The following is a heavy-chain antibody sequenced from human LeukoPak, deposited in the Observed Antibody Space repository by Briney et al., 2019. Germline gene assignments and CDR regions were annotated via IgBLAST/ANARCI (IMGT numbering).Heavy chain of an antibody. CDR1: GGSFSGYY. V-gene: IGHV4-34*01. CDR2: INHSGST. J-gene: IGHJ4*02. D-gene: IGHD4-17*01. Sequence: SETLSLTCAVYGGSFSGYYWSWIRQPPGKGLEWIGEINHSGSTNYNPSLKSRVTISVDTSKNQFSLKLSSVTAADTAVYYCARDTGNYGDYYLDYWGQGTLVTVSS. CDR3: ARDTGNYGDYYLDY.